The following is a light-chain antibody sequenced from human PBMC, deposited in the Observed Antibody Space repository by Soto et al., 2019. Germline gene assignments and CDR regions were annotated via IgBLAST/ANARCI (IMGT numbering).Light chain of an antibody. Sequence: DIQMTQSPSSLSASVGNRVSITCRASRGIRNYLAWYQQKPGKVPRVLIYAASTLQPGVPSRFSGSGSGTDFTLTINSLQPDDIATYYCQNYDSAPITFGQGTRLEIK. CDR1: RGIRNY. CDR3: QNYDSAPIT. CDR2: AAS. J-gene: IGKJ5*01. V-gene: IGKV1-27*01.